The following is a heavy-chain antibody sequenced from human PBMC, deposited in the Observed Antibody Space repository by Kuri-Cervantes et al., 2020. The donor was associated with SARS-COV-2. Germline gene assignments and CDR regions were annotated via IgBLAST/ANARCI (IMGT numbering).Heavy chain of an antibody. V-gene: IGHV4-31*11. CDR2: IYYTGNT. CDR3: ARVGYQLLLGIDY. J-gene: IGHJ4*02. Sequence: LSCAVSGGSISSGGYYWSWIRQHPGKGLEWIGYIYYTGNTYYNPSLKSRVTISVDTSKNQFSLRLRFVTAADTAVYYCARVGYQLLLGIDYWGQGTLVTVSS. D-gene: IGHD2-2*01. CDR1: GGSISSGGYY.